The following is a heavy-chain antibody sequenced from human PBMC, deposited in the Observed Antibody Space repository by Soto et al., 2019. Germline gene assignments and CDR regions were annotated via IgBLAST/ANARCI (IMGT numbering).Heavy chain of an antibody. Sequence: LRLSCRSSGFTFGDYVLSWVRQASGKGLEWVGFIRSKAYGGTTEYAASVRGRFTISRDDSKSIAYLRMNSLKTEDTAVYYCTRTSVDWEILFFDYWGQGTLVTVSS. CDR3: TRTSVDWEILFFDY. J-gene: IGHJ4*02. CDR2: IRSKAYGGTT. D-gene: IGHD3-10*01. V-gene: IGHV3-49*04. CDR1: GFTFGDYV.